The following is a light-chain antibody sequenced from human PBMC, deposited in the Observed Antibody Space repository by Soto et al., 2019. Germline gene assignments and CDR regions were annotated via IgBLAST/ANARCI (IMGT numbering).Light chain of an antibody. CDR3: QQYNSYSRWK. CDR2: DAS. V-gene: IGKV1-5*01. CDR1: QSISSY. Sequence: DIQMTQPPSSLSASVGDRVTITCRASQSISSYLNWYQQKPGKAPKLLIYDASSLERGVPSRFSGSGSGTDFTLTISSLQPDDFATYYCQQYNSYSRWKFGQGTTVDIK. J-gene: IGKJ1*01.